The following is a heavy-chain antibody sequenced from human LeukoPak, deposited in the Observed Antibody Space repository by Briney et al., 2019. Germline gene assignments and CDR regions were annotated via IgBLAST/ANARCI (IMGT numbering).Heavy chain of an antibody. Sequence: TGGSLRLSCAVSGFTFSSYWMHWVRQAPGKGLGWVSGISGSGGSTYYADSMKGRFTISRDNSKNTLYLQINSLRAEDTAVYYCAKDFSVGVTMIRGPFDPWGQGTLVTVSS. CDR3: AKDFSVGVTMIRGPFDP. V-gene: IGHV3-23*01. CDR2: ISGSGGST. J-gene: IGHJ5*02. D-gene: IGHD3-10*01. CDR1: GFTFSSYW.